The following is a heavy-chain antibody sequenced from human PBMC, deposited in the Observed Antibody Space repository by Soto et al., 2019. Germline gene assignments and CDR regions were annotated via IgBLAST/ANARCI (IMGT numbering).Heavy chain of an antibody. CDR1: GYTFTSYF. CDR3: ATTLATWFDP. J-gene: IGHJ5*02. V-gene: IGHV1-46*03. CDR2: INPSSGTT. Sequence: QVQLVQSGAEVKKPGASVKISCKASGYTFTSYFMHWVRQAPGQGLEWMGIINPSSGTTTYAQKSQGRVTVTRDTSTSTVYMELSSLSSEDTAVYYCATTLATWFDPWGQGTLVTVSS.